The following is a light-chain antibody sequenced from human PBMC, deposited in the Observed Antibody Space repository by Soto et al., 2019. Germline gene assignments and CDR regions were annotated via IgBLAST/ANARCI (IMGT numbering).Light chain of an antibody. V-gene: IGKV1-27*01. J-gene: IGKJ1*01. CDR3: QKYNSAPWT. CDR1: QGISNY. Sequence: DIQMTQSPSSLSASVGEGVTITCRASQGISNYLAWYQQKPGKVPKILIYAASTLQSGVPSRFSGSGSGTDFTLTISSLQPEDVATYYCQKYNSAPWTLGQGTKVDIK. CDR2: AAS.